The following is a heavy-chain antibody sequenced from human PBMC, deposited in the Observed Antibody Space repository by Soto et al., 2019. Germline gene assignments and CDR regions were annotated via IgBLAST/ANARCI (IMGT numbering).Heavy chain of an antibody. J-gene: IGHJ4*02. CDR2: ILPIMGSV. CDR3: ARIPRYSYPTSDHLDN. D-gene: IGHD2-15*01. V-gene: IGHV1-69*01. CDR1: GGTFNTYT. Sequence: QVHLVQSGSEVKKPGSSVTVSCKASGGTFNTYTFSWVRQAPGQGLEWMGSILPIMGSVNYAHDFRDRLSVTADPCTTTAYMELTSLTSHDTATYYCARIPRYSYPTSDHLDNWGQGTLVTVSS.